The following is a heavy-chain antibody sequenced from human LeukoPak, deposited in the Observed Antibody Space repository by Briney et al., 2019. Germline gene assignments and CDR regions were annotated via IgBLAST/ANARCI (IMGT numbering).Heavy chain of an antibody. V-gene: IGHV3-23*01. CDR3: TKRDFWSGYFDY. CDR2: ISSSGGST. J-gene: IGHJ4*02. D-gene: IGHD3-3*01. Sequence: GGSLRLSCAASGFTFTSYAMSWVCQAPGKELEWVSAISSSGGSTYYADSVKGRFTISRDNSKNTLYLQVNSLRVEDTAVYYCTKRDFWSGYFDYWGQGTLVTVSS. CDR1: GFTFTSYA.